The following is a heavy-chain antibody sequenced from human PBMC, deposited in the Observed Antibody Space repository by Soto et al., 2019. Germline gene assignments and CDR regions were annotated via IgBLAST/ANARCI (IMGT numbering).Heavy chain of an antibody. CDR2: VSHDGVNT. D-gene: IGHD4-17*01. J-gene: IGHJ4*02. CDR1: GFSFSLST. Sequence: GGSLRLSCAASGFSFSLSTLHWVRQAPGKGLEYISAVSHDGVNTYYADSVKDRFTISRDNSKNTMYLQMGSLRPEDMAVYYCARDDYGDYVLTYWGRGTLVTVSS. CDR3: ARDDYGDYVLTY. V-gene: IGHV3-64*02.